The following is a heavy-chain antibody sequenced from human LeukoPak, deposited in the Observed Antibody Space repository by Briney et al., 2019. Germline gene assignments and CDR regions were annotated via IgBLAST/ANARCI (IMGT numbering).Heavy chain of an antibody. V-gene: IGHV4-39*07. CDR1: GVSVTSGTNY. J-gene: IGHJ5*02. D-gene: IGHD3-16*01. Sequence: SETLSLTCAVSGVSVTSGTNYWGWIRQPPGKGLEWIATVYYSGITYSNPSLKSRVNISVDSSKNQFSLMLSAVTAADTAIYYCARDRTRLGSDWFDAWGPGMLVTVSS. CDR3: ARDRTRLGSDWFDA. CDR2: VYYSGIT.